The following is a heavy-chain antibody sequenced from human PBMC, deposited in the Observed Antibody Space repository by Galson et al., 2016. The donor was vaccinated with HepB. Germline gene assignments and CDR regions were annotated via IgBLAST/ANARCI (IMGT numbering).Heavy chain of an antibody. CDR2: IWNDGSNK. D-gene: IGHD3-3*01. CDR3: AREMKPHLEWLFRSRLRPVDY. CDR1: GFTFSSYG. V-gene: IGHV3-33*01. Sequence: SLRLSCAASGFTFSSYGMHWVRQAPGKGLEWVAVIWNDGSNKYYADSVKGRFTISRDNSKNTLYLELNSLRAEDTAVPYCAREMKPHLEWLFRSRLRPVDYWGRGTLVTVSS. J-gene: IGHJ4*02.